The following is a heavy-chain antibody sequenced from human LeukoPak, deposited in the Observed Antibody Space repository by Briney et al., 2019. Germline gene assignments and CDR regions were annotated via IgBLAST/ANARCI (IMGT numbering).Heavy chain of an antibody. J-gene: IGHJ3*02. CDR3: AKGQGEILLWFGELSGTRFDI. CDR2: ISWNSGGI. V-gene: IGHV3-9*01. CDR1: GFTFDDYA. D-gene: IGHD3-10*01. Sequence: GRSLRLSCAASGFTFDDYAMHWVRQAPGKGLEWVSGISWNSGGIGYADSVKGRFTISRDNAKNSLYLQMNSLRAEDTALYYCAKGQGEILLWFGELSGTRFDIWGQGTMVTVSS.